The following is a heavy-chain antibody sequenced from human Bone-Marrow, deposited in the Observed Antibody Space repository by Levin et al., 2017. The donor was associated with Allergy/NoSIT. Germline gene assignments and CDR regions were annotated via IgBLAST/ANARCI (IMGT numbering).Heavy chain of an antibody. CDR1: GGSISSYY. CDR2: IYYSGST. D-gene: IGHD3-22*01. CDR3: ARASYYYDSSGYTARGAFDI. Sequence: SETLSLTCTVSGGSISSYYWSWIRQPPGKGLEWIGYIYYSGSTNYNPSLKSRVTISVDTSKNQFSLKLSSVTAADTAVYYCARASYYYDSSGYTARGAFDIWGQGTMVTVSS. V-gene: IGHV4-59*08. J-gene: IGHJ3*02.